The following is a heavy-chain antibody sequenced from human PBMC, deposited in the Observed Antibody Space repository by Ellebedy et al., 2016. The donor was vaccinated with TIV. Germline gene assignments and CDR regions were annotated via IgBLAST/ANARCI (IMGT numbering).Heavy chain of an antibody. CDR3: VRAPMALNWYFDL. J-gene: IGHJ2*01. CDR2: INHSGSI. CDR1: GGSFSGYF. Sequence: MPSETLSLTCAVSGGSFSGYFWSWIRQPPGKGLEWIGEINHSGSISYNSSLKSRVTMSVDTSKNQFSLKLSSVTAADTAVYYFVRAPMALNWYFDLWGRGTLVTVSS. D-gene: IGHD3-10*01. V-gene: IGHV4-34*01.